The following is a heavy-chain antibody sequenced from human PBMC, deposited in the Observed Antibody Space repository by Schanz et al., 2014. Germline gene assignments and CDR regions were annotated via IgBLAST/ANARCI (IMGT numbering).Heavy chain of an antibody. J-gene: IGHJ6*02. CDR1: GFTFDVFG. V-gene: IGHV3-30*18. Sequence: VQLVESGGGVVRPGGSLRLSCAASGFTFDVFGMSWVRQVPGKGPEWVALISYDGNNKFYTDSVKGRFTISRDNSRNTLYLQMNSLRAEDTAVYYCAKDPYGMDVWGQGTTVTVSS. CDR2: ISYDGNNK. CDR3: AKDPYGMDV.